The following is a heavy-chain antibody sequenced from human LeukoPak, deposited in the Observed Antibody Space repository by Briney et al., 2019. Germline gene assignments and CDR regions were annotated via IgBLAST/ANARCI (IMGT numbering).Heavy chain of an antibody. D-gene: IGHD6-19*01. V-gene: IGHV5-51*01. Sequence: GESLKISCKGSGYSFTSYWIGWVRQMPGKGLEWMGIIYPGDSDTRYSPSFQGQVTISADRSISTAYLQWSSLKASDTAMYYCARQSINEVAVAGTDFDYWGQGTLVTVSS. J-gene: IGHJ4*02. CDR3: ARQSINEVAVAGTDFDY. CDR2: IYPGDSDT. CDR1: GYSFTSYW.